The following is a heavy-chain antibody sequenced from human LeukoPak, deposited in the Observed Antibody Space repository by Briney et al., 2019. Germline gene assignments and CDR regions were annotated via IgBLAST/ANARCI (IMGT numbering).Heavy chain of an antibody. CDR3: ARGPPNWGPDF. Sequence: PGGSLRLSCVASGFIFDDHAMHWVRQAPGKGLEWISTITWNSGIIDYADSVRGRFSISRDNAKNSLYLQMNSLRAEDTAMYYCARGPPNWGPDFWGQGTLITVSS. CDR1: GFIFDDHA. J-gene: IGHJ4*02. D-gene: IGHD7-27*01. V-gene: IGHV3-9*01. CDR2: ITWNSGII.